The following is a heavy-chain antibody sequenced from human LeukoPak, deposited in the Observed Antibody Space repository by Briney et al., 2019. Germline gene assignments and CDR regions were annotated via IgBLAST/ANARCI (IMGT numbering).Heavy chain of an antibody. J-gene: IGHJ4*02. V-gene: IGHV3-30*03. CDR2: ISYDGSNK. CDR3: ASDGYGDYG. CDR1: GFTFSSYG. Sequence: EGSLRLSCAASGFTFSSYGMHWVGQAPGKGLEWVAVISYDGSNKYYADSVKGRFTISRDNSKDTLYLQMNSLRAEDTAVYYCASDGYGDYGWGQGTLVTVSS. D-gene: IGHD4-17*01.